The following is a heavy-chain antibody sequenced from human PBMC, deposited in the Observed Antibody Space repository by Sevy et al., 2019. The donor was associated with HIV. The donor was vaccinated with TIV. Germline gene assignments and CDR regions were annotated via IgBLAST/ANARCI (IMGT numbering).Heavy chain of an antibody. D-gene: IGHD5-18*01. CDR3: ASRGYSYGSPFDY. J-gene: IGHJ4*02. Sequence: GESLKISCAASGFTVSSNYMSWVRQAPGKGLEWVSVIYSGGSTYYADSVKGRFTISRDKSKNTLYLQMNSLRAEDTAVYYCASRGYSYGSPFDYWGQGTLVTVSS. V-gene: IGHV3-53*01. CDR1: GFTVSSNY. CDR2: IYSGGST.